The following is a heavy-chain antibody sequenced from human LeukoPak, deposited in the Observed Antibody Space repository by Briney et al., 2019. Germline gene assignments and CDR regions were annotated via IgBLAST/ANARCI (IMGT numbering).Heavy chain of an antibody. Sequence: ASVKVSCKASGGTFSSYAISWVRQAPGQGLEWMGGIIPIFGTANYAQKFQGRVTITTDESTSTAYMELSSLRSEDTAVYYCARLPSYSSSGDDYWGQGTLVTVSS. CDR3: ARLPSYSSSGDDY. CDR2: IIPIFGTA. J-gene: IGHJ4*02. V-gene: IGHV1-69*05. D-gene: IGHD6-6*01. CDR1: GGTFSSYA.